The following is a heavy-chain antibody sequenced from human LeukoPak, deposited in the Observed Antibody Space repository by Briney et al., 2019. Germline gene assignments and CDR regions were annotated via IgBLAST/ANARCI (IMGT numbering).Heavy chain of an antibody. Sequence: ASVKVSGKASGGTFSSYAISWVRQAPGQGLEWMGRINPNSGGTNYAQKFQGRVTMTRDTSISTAYMELSRLRSDDTAVYYCLVVSPSSVSYFDYWGQGTLVTVSS. J-gene: IGHJ4*02. CDR3: LVVSPSSVSYFDY. V-gene: IGHV1-2*06. CDR2: INPNSGGT. D-gene: IGHD3-10*01. CDR1: GGTFSSYA.